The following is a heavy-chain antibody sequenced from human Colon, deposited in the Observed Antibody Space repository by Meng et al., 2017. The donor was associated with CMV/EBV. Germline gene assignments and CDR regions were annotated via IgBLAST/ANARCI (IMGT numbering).Heavy chain of an antibody. Sequence: SVKVSCKTSGGTFRDYPISWVRQAPGQGFEWMGRIVPFLDIPNYAQNFRGKVTITADRSTSTSYIEINSLGSEDTAVYYCAKFPACNDINCQPSWGQGTLVTVSS. V-gene: IGHV1-69*02. CDR3: AKFPACNDINCQPS. D-gene: IGHD2/OR15-2a*01. CDR1: GGTFRDYP. CDR2: IVPFLDIP. J-gene: IGHJ5*02.